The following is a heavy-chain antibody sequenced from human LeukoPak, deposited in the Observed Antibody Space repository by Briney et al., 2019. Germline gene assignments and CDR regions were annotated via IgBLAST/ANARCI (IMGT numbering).Heavy chain of an antibody. J-gene: IGHJ6*03. CDR2: IYTSGST. D-gene: IGHD3-9*01. V-gene: IGHV4-61*02. CDR3: ARQSTLRYFDWLPYYYYYYYMDA. CDR1: GGSISSGSYY. Sequence: SETLSLTCTVSGGSISSGSYYWSWIRQPAGKGLEWIGRIYTSGSTNYNPSLKSRVTISVDTSKNQFSLKLSSVTAADTAVYYCARQSTLRYFDWLPYYYYYYYMDAWGKGTTVTISS.